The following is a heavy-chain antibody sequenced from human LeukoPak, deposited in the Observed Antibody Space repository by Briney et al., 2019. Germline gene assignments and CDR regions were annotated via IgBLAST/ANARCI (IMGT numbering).Heavy chain of an antibody. CDR3: ASTRRAAVAGRFDS. CDR1: GASMSSNY. V-gene: IGHV4-4*09. J-gene: IGHJ4*02. Sequence: PSETLSLTCNVSGASMSSNYWSWIRQPPGKGLEWIGYIYHSGDTNYSPSLESRVTMSVDESKNQFSLRVHFVSAADTAVYYCASTRRAAVAGRFDSWGQGTLVTVSS. D-gene: IGHD6-19*01. CDR2: IYHSGDT.